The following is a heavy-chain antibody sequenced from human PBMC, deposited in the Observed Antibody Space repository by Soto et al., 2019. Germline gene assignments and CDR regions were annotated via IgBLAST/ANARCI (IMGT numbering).Heavy chain of an antibody. Sequence: QVQLVQSGAEVKKPGSSVKVSCKPSGGTFSSDAITWVRQAPGQGLEWMGGIIPIFGTINYAQKFQGRVTMTADKSTTTDYMELSSLRSEDTAIYYCARDKSADSSGYLYYFDYWGQGTLVTVSS. D-gene: IGHD3-22*01. CDR1: GGTFSSDA. J-gene: IGHJ4*02. CDR2: IIPIFGTI. CDR3: ARDKSADSSGYLYYFDY. V-gene: IGHV1-69*06.